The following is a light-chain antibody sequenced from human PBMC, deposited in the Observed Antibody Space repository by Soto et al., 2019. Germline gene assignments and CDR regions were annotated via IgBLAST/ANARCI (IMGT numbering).Light chain of an antibody. CDR1: QGISRW. CDR3: QQANSFPLT. V-gene: IGKV1-12*01. Sequence: DIQMTQSPSSVSASVGDRVTITCRASQGISRWLAWYQQIPGKAPKLLIYTASNLHSGVPSRFSGSGSGTEFSLTITSLQPEDFATYYCQQANSFPLTFGGGTKVEIK. J-gene: IGKJ4*01. CDR2: TAS.